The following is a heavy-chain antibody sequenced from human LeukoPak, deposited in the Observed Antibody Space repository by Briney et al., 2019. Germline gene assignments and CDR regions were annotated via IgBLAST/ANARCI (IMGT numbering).Heavy chain of an antibody. J-gene: IGHJ6*02. CDR2: IHYTGST. Sequence: SETLSLTCAVSGGSISSNNWWSWVRQSPGKGLELIGEIHYTGSTNYNPSLKSRVTISVDKSKSQFSLNLSSVTAADTAVYYCARDSRYNEYYYYGMDVWGQGTTVTVS. CDR3: ARDSRYNEYYYYGMDV. D-gene: IGHD2/OR15-2a*01. CDR1: GGSISSNNW. V-gene: IGHV4-4*02.